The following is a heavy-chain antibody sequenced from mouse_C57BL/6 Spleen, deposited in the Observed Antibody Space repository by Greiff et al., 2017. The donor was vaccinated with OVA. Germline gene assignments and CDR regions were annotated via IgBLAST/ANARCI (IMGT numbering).Heavy chain of an antibody. D-gene: IGHD2-5*01. V-gene: IGHV12-3*01. Sequence: VQLQQSGPGLVKPSQSLFLTCSTTGFPITSGYYWIWIRQPPGKPLEWMGYITHSGETFYNPSLQSPISFTIETAKTQFFLQLNAVTTEDTAMDWCAGDSYSNYWFAYWGQGTLVTVSA. CDR2: ITHSGET. J-gene: IGHJ3*01. CDR1: GFPITSGYY. CDR3: AGDSYSNYWFAY.